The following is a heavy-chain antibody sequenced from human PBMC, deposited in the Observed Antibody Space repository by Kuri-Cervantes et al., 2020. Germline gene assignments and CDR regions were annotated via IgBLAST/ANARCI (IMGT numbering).Heavy chain of an antibody. Sequence: GGSLRLSCAASGFTFSSYGMHWVRQAPGKGLEWVAVIWYDGSNKYYADSVKGRFTISRDNSKNSLYLQMNSLRAEDTALYYCAKDIDSSGMVLDYWGQGTLVTVSS. CDR3: AKDIDSSGMVLDY. V-gene: IGHV3-33*03. J-gene: IGHJ4*02. D-gene: IGHD3-22*01. CDR1: GFTFSSYG. CDR2: IWYDGSNK.